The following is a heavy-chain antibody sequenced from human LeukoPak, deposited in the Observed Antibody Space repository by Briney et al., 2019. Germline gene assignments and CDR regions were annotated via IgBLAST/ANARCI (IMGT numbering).Heavy chain of an antibody. D-gene: IGHD5-12*01. J-gene: IGHJ4*02. CDR2: INPNSGGT. CDR3: GSTAPKDIVATIWRFDY. Sequence: PTLKVSCKASGYTFTGYYMHWVRQAPGQGLEWKGWINPNSGGTNYAQKFQGRVTMTRDTSISTAYMELSRLRSDDTAVYYCGSTAPKDIVATIWRFDYWGQGTLVTVSS. V-gene: IGHV1-2*02. CDR1: GYTFTGYY.